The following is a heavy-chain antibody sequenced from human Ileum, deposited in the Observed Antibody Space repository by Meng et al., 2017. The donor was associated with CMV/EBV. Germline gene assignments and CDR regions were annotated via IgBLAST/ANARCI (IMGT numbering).Heavy chain of an antibody. D-gene: IGHD4-17*01. CDR2: INHSGNT. Sequence: TCAVYGGSFSGYYWSWIRQPPRKGLEWIGEINHSGNTKYNPSLKSRVTISVDTSKNQFSLNLSSVTAADTAVYYCAKDYGDSGWFDPWGQGTLVTVSS. CDR1: GGSFSGYY. J-gene: IGHJ5*02. V-gene: IGHV4-34*01. CDR3: AKDYGDSGWFDP.